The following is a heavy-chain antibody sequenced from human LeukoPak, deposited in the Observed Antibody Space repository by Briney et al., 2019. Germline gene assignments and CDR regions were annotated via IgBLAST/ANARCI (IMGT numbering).Heavy chain of an antibody. Sequence: GGSLRLSCAASGFTFDDYAMHWVRQAPGKGLEWVSGISWNSGSIGYADSVKGRFTISRDNAKNSLYLQMNSLRAEDTALYYCAKDSVPVAGTPDAFDIWGQGTMITVSS. CDR2: ISWNSGSI. V-gene: IGHV3-9*01. J-gene: IGHJ3*02. D-gene: IGHD6-19*01. CDR1: GFTFDDYA. CDR3: AKDSVPVAGTPDAFDI.